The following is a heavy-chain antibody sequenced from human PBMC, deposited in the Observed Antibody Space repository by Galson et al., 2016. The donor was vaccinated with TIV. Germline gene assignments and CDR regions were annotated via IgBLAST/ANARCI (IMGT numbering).Heavy chain of an antibody. V-gene: IGHV1-69*13. CDR1: GGTFSSYV. CDR3: AKDRNTAFDTHYSYYGMDV. CDR2: IIPMFGTA. D-gene: IGHD5-18*01. J-gene: IGHJ6*02. Sequence: SVKVSCKASGGTFSSYVIKWVRQAPGQGLEWMGEIIPMFGTANYAQKFQGRVTITAGESTSTAYMELSSLRSEDTAVYYCAKDRNTAFDTHYSYYGMDVWGQGTTVTVSS.